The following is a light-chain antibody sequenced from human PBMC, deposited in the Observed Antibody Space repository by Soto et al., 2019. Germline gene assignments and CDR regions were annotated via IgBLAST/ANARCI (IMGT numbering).Light chain of an antibody. V-gene: IGKV1-6*01. CDR1: QGIRND. CDR3: LQDYNYPYT. Sequence: AIQMTQSPSSLSASVGDRVTITCRASQGIRNDLDWFQQKPGKAPKLLIYAASSLQSGVSSRFSGSGSGTDFTLTISSLQPEDFATYYCLQDYNYPYTFGQGTKLEIK. J-gene: IGKJ2*01. CDR2: AAS.